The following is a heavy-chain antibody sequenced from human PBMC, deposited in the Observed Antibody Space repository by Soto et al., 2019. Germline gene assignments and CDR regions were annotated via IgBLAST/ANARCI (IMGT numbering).Heavy chain of an antibody. D-gene: IGHD3-10*01. CDR3: ARASASSKLRGVVIN. CDR2: IYHSGNT. CDR1: GASIITDNW. J-gene: IGHJ4*02. V-gene: IGHV4-4*02. Sequence: HVQLQESGPGLVKPSGTLSLTCALSGASIITDNWWSWVRQPPGKEMEWIGEIYHSGNTNFNPSDKSRVTISVATSKNQFSLTVSSVTAADTAIYYCARASASSKLRGVVINWGQGTLVTVSS.